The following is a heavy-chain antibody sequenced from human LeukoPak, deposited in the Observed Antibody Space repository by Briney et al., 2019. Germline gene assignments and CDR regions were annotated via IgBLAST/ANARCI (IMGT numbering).Heavy chain of an antibody. V-gene: IGHV4-59*12. CDR3: ARTRKAAAGTGWFDP. J-gene: IGHJ5*02. D-gene: IGHD6-13*01. CDR2: IYYSGST. CDR1: GASISSYY. Sequence: SETLSLTCTVSGASISSYYWSWIRQPPGKGLEWIGYIYYSGSTNYNPSLKSRVTISVDRSKNQFSLKLSSVTAADTAVYYCARTRKAAAGTGWFDPWGQGTLVTVSS.